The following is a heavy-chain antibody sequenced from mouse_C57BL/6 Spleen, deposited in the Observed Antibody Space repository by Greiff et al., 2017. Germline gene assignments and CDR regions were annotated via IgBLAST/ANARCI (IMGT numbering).Heavy chain of an antibody. CDR1: GFTFSDYY. D-gene: IGHD4-1*01. CDR3: ARARTGFDY. J-gene: IGHJ2*01. Sequence: EVMLVESEGGLVQPGSSMKLSCTASGFTFSDYYMAWVRQVPEKGLEWVANINYDGSSTYYLDPLKSRFIISRDNAKNILYLQMSSLKSEETATYYCARARTGFDYWGQGTTLTVSS. V-gene: IGHV5-16*01. CDR2: INYDGSST.